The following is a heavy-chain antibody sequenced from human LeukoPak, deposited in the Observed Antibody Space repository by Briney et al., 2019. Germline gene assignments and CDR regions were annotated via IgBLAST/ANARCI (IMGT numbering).Heavy chain of an antibody. CDR3: ARDVIYASEIYSYGDC. CDR1: GFTVSTNY. D-gene: IGHD3-16*01. J-gene: IGHJ4*02. CDR2: IYRGGGT. Sequence: GGSLRLSCAASGFTVSTNYVSWVRQAPGKELEWVSVIYRGGGTAYADSVKDRFTISRDNSRNTVYLQMNSLRAEDTAVYYCARDVIYASEIYSYGDCLGQGTLVTVSS. V-gene: IGHV3-66*01.